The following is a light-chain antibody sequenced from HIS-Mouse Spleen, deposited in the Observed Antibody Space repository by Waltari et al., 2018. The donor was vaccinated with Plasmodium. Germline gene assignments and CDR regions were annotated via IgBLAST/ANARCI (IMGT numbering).Light chain of an antibody. CDR2: NDS. CDR1: ALPKQY. Sequence: SYELTQPPSVSVSPGQTARITCSGDALPKQYAYWYQQKPGQAPVLGIYNDSERPSGIPGRFSGASSGTTVTLTISGVQAEDEADYYCQSADSSGTPNWVFGGGTKLTVL. CDR3: QSADSSGTPNWV. J-gene: IGLJ3*02. V-gene: IGLV3-25*03.